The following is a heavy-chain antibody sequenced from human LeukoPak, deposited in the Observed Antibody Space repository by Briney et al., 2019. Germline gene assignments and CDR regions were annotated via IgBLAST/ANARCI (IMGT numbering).Heavy chain of an antibody. J-gene: IGHJ3*02. CDR3: AKHYDSSGYDAFDI. Sequence: PGGSLRLSCAASGFTFSGYAMSWVRQAPGKGLEWVSTISGSGGSTYYADSVKGRFTISRDNSKNTLYLQMSGLRAEDTAIYYCAKHYDSSGYDAFDIWGQGTMVTVSS. CDR1: GFTFSGYA. CDR2: ISGSGGST. D-gene: IGHD3-22*01. V-gene: IGHV3-23*01.